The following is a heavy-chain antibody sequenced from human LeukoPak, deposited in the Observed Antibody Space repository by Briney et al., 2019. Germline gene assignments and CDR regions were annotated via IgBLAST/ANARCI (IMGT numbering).Heavy chain of an antibody. J-gene: IGHJ4*02. CDR3: ARAGSSAYLIDY. CDR1: GGSIRSSYYY. CDR2: IYCSGST. D-gene: IGHD3-22*01. Sequence: SETLSLTCTVSGGSIRSSYYYWSWIRQPPGKGLEWIGYIYCSGSTNYNPSLKSRVTISVDTSKNQFSLKLTSVTAADTAVYYCARAGSSAYLIDYWGQGTLVTVSS. V-gene: IGHV4-61*01.